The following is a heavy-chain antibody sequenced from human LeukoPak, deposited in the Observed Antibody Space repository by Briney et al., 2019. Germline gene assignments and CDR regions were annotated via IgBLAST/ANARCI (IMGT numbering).Heavy chain of an antibody. J-gene: IGHJ6*03. Sequence: VASVKVSCKASGGTFTSYYMHWVRQAPGQGLEWMGVINPSGGSTSYAQKFQGRVTMTRDTSTSTVYMELSSLRSEDTAVYYCARDRERSTMVRGVYYYYYMDVWGKGTTVTVSS. V-gene: IGHV1-46*01. CDR2: INPSGGST. CDR1: GGTFTSYY. CDR3: ARDRERSTMVRGVYYYYYMDV. D-gene: IGHD3-10*01.